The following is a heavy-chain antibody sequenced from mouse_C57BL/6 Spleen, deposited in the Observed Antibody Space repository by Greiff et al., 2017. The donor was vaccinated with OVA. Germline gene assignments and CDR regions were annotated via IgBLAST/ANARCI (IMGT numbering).Heavy chain of an antibody. D-gene: IGHD2-5*01. Sequence: LEESGPELVKPGASVKMSCKASGYTFTSYVMHWVKQKPGQGLEWIGYIYPYNDGTKYNEKFKGKATLTSDKSSSTAYMELSSLTSEDSAVYYCARRHSNYGRDYWGQGTTLTVSS. J-gene: IGHJ2*01. CDR2: IYPYNDGT. CDR1: GYTFTSYV. V-gene: IGHV1-14*01. CDR3: ARRHSNYGRDY.